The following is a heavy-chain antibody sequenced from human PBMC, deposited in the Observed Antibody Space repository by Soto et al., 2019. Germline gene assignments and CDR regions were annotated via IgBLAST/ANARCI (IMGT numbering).Heavy chain of an antibody. CDR2: INPNSGGT. D-gene: IGHD3-3*01. J-gene: IGHJ4*02. CDR1: GYTFTGYY. CDR3: ARETMSTQYYDFWSGYYNGLDY. Sequence: ASVKVSCKASGYTFTGYYMHWVRQAPGQGLEWMGWINPNSGGTNYAQKFQGRVTMTRDTSISTAYMELSRLRSDDTAVYYCARETMSTQYYDFWSGYYNGLDYWGQGTLVPVFS. V-gene: IGHV1-2*02.